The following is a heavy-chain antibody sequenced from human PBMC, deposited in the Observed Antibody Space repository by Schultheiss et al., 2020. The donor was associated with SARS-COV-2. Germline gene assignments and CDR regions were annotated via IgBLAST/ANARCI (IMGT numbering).Heavy chain of an antibody. V-gene: IGHV5-10-1*01. CDR1: GYSFTSYW. CDR2: IDPSDSYT. Sequence: GGSLRLSCKGSGYSFTSYWISWVRQMPGKGLEWMGRIDPSDSYTNYSPSFQGHVTISADKSISTAYLQWSSLKASDTAMYYCARRVNCGGDCHTFDYWGQGTLVTVSS. D-gene: IGHD2-21*02. J-gene: IGHJ4*02. CDR3: ARRVNCGGDCHTFDY.